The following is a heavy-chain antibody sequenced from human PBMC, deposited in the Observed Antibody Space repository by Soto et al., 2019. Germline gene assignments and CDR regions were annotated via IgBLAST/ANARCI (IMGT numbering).Heavy chain of an antibody. CDR2: IILGIGTA. J-gene: IGHJ4*02. V-gene: IGHV1-69*16. Sequence: GASVKVSCKASGGTFSSYTISWVRQAPGQGLEWLGGIILGIGTANYAQNFQERVTLTRDESTSTAYMELSSLRFEDTGVYYCAAGDYHDTSGYSSDYWGQGTLVTVSS. D-gene: IGHD3-3*01. CDR3: AAGDYHDTSGYSSDY. CDR1: GGTFSSYT.